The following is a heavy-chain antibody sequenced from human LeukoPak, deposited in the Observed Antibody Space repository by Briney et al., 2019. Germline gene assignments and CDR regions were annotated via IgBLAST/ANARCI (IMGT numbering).Heavy chain of an antibody. J-gene: IGHJ4*02. CDR1: GGTFSSYA. V-gene: IGHV1-69*01. CDR3: ARETTVVTPGKFDY. CDR2: IIPIFGTA. Sequence: SVKVSCKASGGTFSSYAISWVRQAPGQGLEWMGGIIPIFGTANYAQKFQGRVTITADESTSTAYMELSSLRSEDTAVYYCARETTVVTPGKFDYWGQGTLVTVSS. D-gene: IGHD4-23*01.